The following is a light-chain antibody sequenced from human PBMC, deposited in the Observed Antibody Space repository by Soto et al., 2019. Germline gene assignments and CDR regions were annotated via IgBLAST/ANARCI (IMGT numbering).Light chain of an antibody. CDR3: QRYDSWT. Sequence: EIVLTQSPGTLSLSPGERATLSCRASQSVRSNFLAWYQQKPGQAPRLLIYGASNRATGIPDRFSGSGSGTDFTLTITRLEPEDFAMYYCQRYDSWTFGQGTKVDIK. J-gene: IGKJ1*01. V-gene: IGKV3-20*01. CDR2: GAS. CDR1: QSVRSNF.